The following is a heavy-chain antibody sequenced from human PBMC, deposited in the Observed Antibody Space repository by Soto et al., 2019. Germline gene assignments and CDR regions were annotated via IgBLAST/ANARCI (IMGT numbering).Heavy chain of an antibody. CDR3: AKEPNPSLLVPPTWFDP. Sequence: GGSLRLSCAASGFTFSSYGMHWVRQAPGKGLEWVAVISYDGSNKYYADSVKGRFTISRDNSKNTLYLQMNSLRAEDTAVYYCAKEPNPSLLVPPTWFDPWGQGTLVTVSS. CDR1: GFTFSSYG. D-gene: IGHD2-15*01. V-gene: IGHV3-30*18. CDR2: ISYDGSNK. J-gene: IGHJ5*02.